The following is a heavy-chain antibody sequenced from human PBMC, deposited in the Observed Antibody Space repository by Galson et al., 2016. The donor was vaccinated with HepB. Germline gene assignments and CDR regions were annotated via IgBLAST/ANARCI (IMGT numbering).Heavy chain of an antibody. D-gene: IGHD6-13*01. V-gene: IGHV3-23*01. Sequence: SLRLSCAASGFTFSSYAMVWVRQAPGKGLEWISAISGSGDTTYYADSVKGRFSISRDNSKNTLYLQMSSLTAEDTAVYYCAKWSDAAATYWGQGALVTVSS. CDR2: ISGSGDTT. J-gene: IGHJ4*02. CDR3: AKWSDAAATY. CDR1: GFTFSSYA.